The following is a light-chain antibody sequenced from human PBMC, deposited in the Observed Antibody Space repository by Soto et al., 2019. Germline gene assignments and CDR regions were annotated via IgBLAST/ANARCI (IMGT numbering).Light chain of an antibody. CDR3: QHRMNWPWT. CDR2: GAS. J-gene: IGKJ1*01. V-gene: IGKV3D-20*02. CDR1: QSVSSSY. Sequence: EIVLTQSPGTLSLSPGERATLSCRASQSVSSSYLAWYQQKPGQAPRLLIYGASSRATGIPDRFSGTGSGTDFTLTISRLEPEDFAVYYCQHRMNWPWTFGQGNKVDIK.